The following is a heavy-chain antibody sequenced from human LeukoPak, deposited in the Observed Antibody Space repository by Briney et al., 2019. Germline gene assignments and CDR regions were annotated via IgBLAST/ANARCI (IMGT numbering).Heavy chain of an antibody. J-gene: IGHJ4*02. V-gene: IGHV4-4*07. CDR1: GGSISSYY. CDR2: IYTSGST. CDR3: ARAYSSSSLFDY. Sequence: PSETLSLTCTVSGGSISSYYWSWIRQPAGKELEGIVRIYTSGSTNYNPSPNSRVTMSVDTSKNQFSLKLSSVTAADTAVYYCARAYSSSSLFDYWGQGTLVTVSS. D-gene: IGHD6-6*01.